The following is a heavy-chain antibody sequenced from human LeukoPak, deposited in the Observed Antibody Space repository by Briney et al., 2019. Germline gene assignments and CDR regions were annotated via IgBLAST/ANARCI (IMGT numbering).Heavy chain of an antibody. Sequence: GGSLRLSCTASGFTFGDYAMSWVRQAPGKGLEWVGFIRSKAYGGTTEYAASVKGRFIISRDDSKSIAYLQMNSLKTEDTAVYYRTRDTGYRSTHWGQGTLVTVSS. CDR3: TRDTGYRSTH. CDR2: IRSKAYGGTT. J-gene: IGHJ4*02. CDR1: GFTFGDYA. V-gene: IGHV3-49*04. D-gene: IGHD6-19*01.